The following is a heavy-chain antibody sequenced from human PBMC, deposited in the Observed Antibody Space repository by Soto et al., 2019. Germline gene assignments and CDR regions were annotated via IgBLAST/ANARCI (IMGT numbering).Heavy chain of an antibody. CDR2: IYYSGST. V-gene: IGHV4-30-4*01. CDR1: GGSISIGDYY. Sequence: SETLSLTCTVSGGSISIGDYYWSCMRQPPGKGLQWIGYIYYSGSTYYNPSLKSRVTISVDTSKNQFSLKLSSVTAADTAVYYCARAPYDSSGYYIDNWFDPWGQGTLVTVSS. D-gene: IGHD3-22*01. CDR3: ARAPYDSSGYYIDNWFDP. J-gene: IGHJ5*02.